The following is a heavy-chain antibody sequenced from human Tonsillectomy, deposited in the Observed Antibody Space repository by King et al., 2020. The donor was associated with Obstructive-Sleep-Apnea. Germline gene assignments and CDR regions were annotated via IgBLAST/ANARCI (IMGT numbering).Heavy chain of an antibody. CDR1: GGSISTYY. V-gene: IGHV4-59*01. D-gene: IGHD3-22*01. CDR3: ARDYDSGGWFDT. Sequence: QLQESGPGLVKPSETLSLTCTVSGGSISTYYWSWIRQPPGKGLEWIGYIYYSGSTNYNPSLKSRVTISVDTSKNQFSLKLSSVTAADTAVYYCARDYDSGGWFDTWGQGTLVTVSS. J-gene: IGHJ5*02. CDR2: IYYSGST.